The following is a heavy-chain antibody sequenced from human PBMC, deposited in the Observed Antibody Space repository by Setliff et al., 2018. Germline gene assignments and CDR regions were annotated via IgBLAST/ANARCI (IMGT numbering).Heavy chain of an antibody. CDR2: ININVDSI. J-gene: IGHJ6*03. CDR3: ARDREGDGNYYMDV. CDR1: GFNFRNSA. Sequence: GGSLRLSCAASGFNFRNSAMNWVRQAPGKGLEWISYININVDSIYYADSVKGRVTISRDDARNTMYLQMNRLRAEDTAVYYCARDREGDGNYYMDVWGKGTTVTVSS. D-gene: IGHD1-1*01. V-gene: IGHV3-48*01.